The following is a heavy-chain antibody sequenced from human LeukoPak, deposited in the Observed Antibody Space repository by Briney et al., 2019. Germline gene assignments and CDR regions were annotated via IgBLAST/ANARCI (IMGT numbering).Heavy chain of an antibody. Sequence: TSETLSLTCTVSGGSISSGGYYWNWIRQHPGKGLEWIGNIYYSGYTYYNPSLKSRVTIPVDTSKNHFSLKLSSVTAADTAVYYCARERSSSAWFDPWGQGTLVTVSS. CDR2: IYYSGYT. J-gene: IGHJ5*02. D-gene: IGHD3-10*01. CDR3: ARERSSSAWFDP. V-gene: IGHV4-31*03. CDR1: GGSISSGGYY.